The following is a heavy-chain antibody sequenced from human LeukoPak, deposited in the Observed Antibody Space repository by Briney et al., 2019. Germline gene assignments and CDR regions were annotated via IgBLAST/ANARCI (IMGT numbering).Heavy chain of an antibody. V-gene: IGHV1-2*02. CDR2: INPNSGGT. CDR1: GYTFTGYY. J-gene: IGHJ4*02. CDR3: ARGKEGYDSSGYSFDY. D-gene: IGHD3-22*01. Sequence: AAVKVSCKASGYTFTGYYMHWGRQAPGQGLEWMGWINPNSGGTNYAQKFQGRVTMTRDTSISTAYMELSRLRSDDTAVYYCARGKEGYDSSGYSFDYWGQGTLVTVSS.